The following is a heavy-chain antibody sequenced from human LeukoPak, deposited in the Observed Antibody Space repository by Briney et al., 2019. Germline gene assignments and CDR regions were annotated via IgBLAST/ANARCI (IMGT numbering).Heavy chain of an antibody. J-gene: IGHJ4*02. CDR3: VVEMSTIGNY. CDR1: GGTFSSYA. V-gene: IGHV1-69*06. CDR2: IIPIFGTA. Sequence: SVKVSCKASGGTFSSYAISWVRQAPGQGLEWMGGIIPIFGTANYAQKFQGRVTITADKSTSTAYMELSSLRSEDTAVYYCVVEMSTIGNYWGQGTLVTVSS. D-gene: IGHD5-24*01.